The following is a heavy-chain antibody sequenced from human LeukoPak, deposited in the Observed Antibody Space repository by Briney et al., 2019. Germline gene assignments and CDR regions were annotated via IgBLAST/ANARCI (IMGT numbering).Heavy chain of an antibody. CDR1: GGSILDSTYY. J-gene: IGHJ5*02. CDR2: IFYTGNT. CDR3: ARQSSGYYYGWFDP. V-gene: IGHV4-39*01. Sequence: SETLSLTCTVAGGSILDSTYYWAWIRQPPGKGLEWIATIFYTGNTHYNPSLKSRVTMSVDTVKNQFSLNLNSVTAADTAVYYCARQSSGYYYGWFDPWGQGTLVTVSS. D-gene: IGHD3-22*01.